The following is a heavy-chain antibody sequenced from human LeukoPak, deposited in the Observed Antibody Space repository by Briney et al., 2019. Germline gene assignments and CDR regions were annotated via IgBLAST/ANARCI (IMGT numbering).Heavy chain of an antibody. D-gene: IGHD6-13*01. CDR3: ARSSRGSSSWSPYFRY. V-gene: IGHV3-48*03. Sequence: PGGSLRLSCAASGFTFSSYEMNWVRQAPGKGLEWVSYISSSGSTIYYADSVKGRFTISRDNAKNSLYLQMNSLRAEDTAVYYCARSSRGSSSWSPYFRYWGQGTLVTVSS. CDR1: GFTFSSYE. CDR2: ISSSGSTI. J-gene: IGHJ4*02.